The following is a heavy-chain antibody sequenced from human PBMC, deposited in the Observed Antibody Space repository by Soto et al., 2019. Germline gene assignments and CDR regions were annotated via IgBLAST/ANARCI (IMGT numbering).Heavy chain of an antibody. CDR1: GFTVSSNS. CDR2: IYSGGST. Sequence: EVQLVESGGGLIQAGGSLRLSCAASGFTVSSNSMSWVRQAPGKGLEWVSVIYSGGSTYYADSVKGRFTISRDSSKNTVYLQINSLGAEDTAVYYCARDSPLTSARAFDIWGQGTVVTVSS. CDR3: ARDSPLTSARAFDI. V-gene: IGHV3-53*01. J-gene: IGHJ3*02.